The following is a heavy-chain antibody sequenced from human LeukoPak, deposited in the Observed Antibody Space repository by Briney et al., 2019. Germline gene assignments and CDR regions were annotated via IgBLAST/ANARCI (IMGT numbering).Heavy chain of an antibody. J-gene: IGHJ6*03. V-gene: IGHV5-51*01. Sequence: RGESLKISCKGSGYTFTSYWIGWVRQMPGKGLEWMGIIYPGDSDTRYSPSFQGQVTISADKSISTAYLQWSSLKASDTAIYYCVRHYRPPQDSRAAKPTGYYYYYMDVWGTGTTVIVSS. CDR1: GYTFTSYW. D-gene: IGHD3-16*02. CDR2: IYPGDSDT. CDR3: VRHYRPPQDSRAAKPTGYYYYYMDV.